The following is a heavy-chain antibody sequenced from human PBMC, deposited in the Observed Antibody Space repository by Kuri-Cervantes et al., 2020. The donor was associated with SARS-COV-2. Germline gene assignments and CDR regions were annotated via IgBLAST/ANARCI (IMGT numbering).Heavy chain of an antibody. CDR3: ARSTSFRRLVVISQGGALDI. V-gene: IGHV1-2*04. J-gene: IGHJ3*02. CDR2: INPNSGGT. Sequence: SVNVSCKGSGDGFTGYDMRWVRQAPGQGLEWMGWINPNSGGTKYAQKFQGWVTMTRDTSISTVYMELSRLRSYDTAVYYCARSTSFRRLVVISQGGALDIWGQGTMVTVSS. D-gene: IGHD3-22*01. CDR1: GDGFTGYD.